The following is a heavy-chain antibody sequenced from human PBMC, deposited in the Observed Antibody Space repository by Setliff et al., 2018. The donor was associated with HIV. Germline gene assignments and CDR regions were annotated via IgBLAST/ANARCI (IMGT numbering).Heavy chain of an antibody. CDR1: GYSMTSDYQ. D-gene: IGHD4-17*01. Sequence: TSETLSLTCTVSGYSMTSDYQWGWIRQPPGKGLEWIGSIYHSGTTYYNPSLKSRVTISVDTSKNQFSLKLISVTAADTAVFYCVRVDYGDYDFDYWGQGTLVTVSS. V-gene: IGHV4-38-2*02. CDR3: VRVDYGDYDFDY. CDR2: IYHSGTT. J-gene: IGHJ4*02.